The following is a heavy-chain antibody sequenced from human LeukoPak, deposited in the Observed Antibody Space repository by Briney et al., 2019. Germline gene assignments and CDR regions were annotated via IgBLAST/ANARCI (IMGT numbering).Heavy chain of an antibody. CDR3: ARDGVVPAAALRY. J-gene: IGHJ4*02. Sequence: SETLSLTCTVSGGSISSYYWSWIRQPPGKGLEWIGEINHSGSTNYNPSLKSRVTISVDTSKNQFSLKLSSVTAADTAVYYCARDGVVPAAALRYWGQGTLVTVSS. CDR2: INHSGST. D-gene: IGHD2-2*01. CDR1: GGSISSYY. V-gene: IGHV4-34*01.